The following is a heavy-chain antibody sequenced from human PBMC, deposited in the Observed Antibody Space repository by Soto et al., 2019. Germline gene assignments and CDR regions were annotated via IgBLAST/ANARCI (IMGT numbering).Heavy chain of an antibody. CDR1: GGSFSGYY. CDR3: GYTYVYWAFDI. D-gene: IGHD2-8*02. CDR2: INHSGST. J-gene: IGHJ3*02. Sequence: SETLSLTCAVYGGSFSGYYWSWIRQPPGKGLEWIGEINHSGSTNYNPSLKSRVTISVDKSKNQFSLKLSSVTAADTAMYYCGYTYVYWAFDIWGQGTLVT. V-gene: IGHV4-34*01.